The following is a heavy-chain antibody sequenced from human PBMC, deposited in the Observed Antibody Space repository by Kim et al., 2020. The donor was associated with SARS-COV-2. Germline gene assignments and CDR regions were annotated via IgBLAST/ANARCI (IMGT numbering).Heavy chain of an antibody. CDR3: ARDYDILTGYYFDY. J-gene: IGHJ4*02. CDR1: GFTFSSYG. D-gene: IGHD3-9*01. CDR2: IWYDGSNK. Sequence: GGSLRLSCAASGFTFSSYGMHWVRQAPGKGLEWVAVIWYDGSNKYYADSVKGRFTISRDNSKNTLYLQMNSLRDEDTAVYYCARDYDILTGYYFDYWGQGTLVTVSS. V-gene: IGHV3-33*01.